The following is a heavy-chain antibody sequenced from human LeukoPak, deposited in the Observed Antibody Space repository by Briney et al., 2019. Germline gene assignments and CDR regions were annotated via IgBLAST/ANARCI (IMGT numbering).Heavy chain of an antibody. D-gene: IGHD3-9*01. V-gene: IGHV3-30*04. CDR2: ISYDGSNK. CDR3: ARDPTRGYDILTGLSP. Sequence: GRSLRLSCAASGFTFSSYAMHWVRQAPGKGLEWVAVISYDGSNKYYADSVKGRFTISRDNSKNTLYLQMNSLRAEDTAVYCCARDPTRGYDILTGLSPWGQRTLVTVSS. J-gene: IGHJ5*02. CDR1: GFTFSSYA.